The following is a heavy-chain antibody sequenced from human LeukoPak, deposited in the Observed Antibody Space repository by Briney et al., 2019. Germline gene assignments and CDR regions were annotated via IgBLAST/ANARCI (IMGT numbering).Heavy chain of an antibody. D-gene: IGHD6-6*01. CDR2: INHSGSA. J-gene: IGHJ5*02. V-gene: IGHV4-34*01. CDR3: ARGFPSSSRWFDP. Sequence: SETLSLTCGVYAGSSSGYHWTWIRLRPGKGLEWIGDINHSGSAHYNPSLKSRVTISVDTSNNQFSLNLHSVTAADTAVYYCARGFPSSSRWFDPWGQGTLVTVSS. CDR1: AGSSSGYH.